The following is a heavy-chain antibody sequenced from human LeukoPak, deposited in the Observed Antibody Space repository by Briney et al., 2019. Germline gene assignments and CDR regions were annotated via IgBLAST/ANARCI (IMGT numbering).Heavy chain of an antibody. Sequence: GALRLSCAASGFTLSNYLMSWVRQAPGKGLEGVANIKQHGRQKLHVLSVKGRFHISRDNSKNSLYLQMNSLRAEDTAVYYCARYFQSSWELIHDAFDIWGQGTMVTVSS. CDR1: GFTLSNYL. D-gene: IGHD6-13*01. J-gene: IGHJ3*02. V-gene: IGHV3-7*03. CDR2: IKQHGRQK. CDR3: ARYFQSSWELIHDAFDI.